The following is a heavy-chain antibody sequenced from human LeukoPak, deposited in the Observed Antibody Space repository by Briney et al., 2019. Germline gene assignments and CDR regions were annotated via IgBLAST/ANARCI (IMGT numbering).Heavy chain of an antibody. CDR2: ISSSGNII. D-gene: IGHD5-18*01. Sequence: PGGSLRLSCAASGFTFSDYYMSSIRQAPGKGLEWVSYISSSGNIIYSADSVKGRFTISRDNAKNSLYLQINSLRAEYTAVYYCARATAADTAMIYFDYWGQGTLVTVSS. CDR3: ARATAADTAMIYFDY. J-gene: IGHJ4*02. CDR1: GFTFSDYY. V-gene: IGHV3-11*01.